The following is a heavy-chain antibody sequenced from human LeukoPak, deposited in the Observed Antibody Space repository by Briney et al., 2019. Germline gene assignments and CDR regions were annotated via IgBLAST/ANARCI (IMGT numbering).Heavy chain of an antibody. CDR1: GFTFGSYA. Sequence: HPGGSLRLSCTASGFTFGSYAMSWVRQVPEKGLEWVSGISSSGGTTYYADSVKGRFTISRDNSKNTLHLQMNNLRAEDTAIYYCAKDNGGSSSWYFDLWGRGTLLTVSS. CDR2: ISSSGGTT. D-gene: IGHD2-15*01. CDR3: AKDNGGSSSWYFDL. V-gene: IGHV3-23*01. J-gene: IGHJ2*01.